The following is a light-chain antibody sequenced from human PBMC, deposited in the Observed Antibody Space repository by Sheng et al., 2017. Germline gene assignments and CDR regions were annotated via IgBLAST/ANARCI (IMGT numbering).Light chain of an antibody. CDR1: QSVSSSY. CDR2: GAS. CDR3: QQYENWPPERT. Sequence: EIVLTQSPATLSLSPGERATLSCRASQSVSSSYLAWYQQKPGQAPRLLIYGASIRATGIPDRFSGSGSGTDFTLTISSLQSEDFGLYYCQQYENWPPERTFGQGTKVEIK. J-gene: IGKJ1*01. V-gene: IGKV3-20*01.